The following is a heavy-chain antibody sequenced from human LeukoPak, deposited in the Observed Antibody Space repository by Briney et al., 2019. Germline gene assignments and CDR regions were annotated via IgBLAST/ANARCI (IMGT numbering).Heavy chain of an antibody. V-gene: IGHV4-39*07. CDR3: ARDKEVAGYCSGGTCPGAFDI. J-gene: IGHJ3*02. CDR2: IYYSGST. D-gene: IGHD2-15*01. Sequence: PSETLSLTCTVSGGSISSSSYNWGWIRQPPGQGLEWTVNIYYSGSTSYNPSLMSRISISVDTSKNQFSLKLRSVTAADTAVYYCARDKEVAGYCSGGTCPGAFDIWGQGTMVTVSS. CDR1: GGSISSSSYN.